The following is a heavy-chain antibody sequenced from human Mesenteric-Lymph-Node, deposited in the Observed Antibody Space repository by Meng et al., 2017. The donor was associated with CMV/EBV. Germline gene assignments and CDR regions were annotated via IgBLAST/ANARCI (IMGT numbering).Heavy chain of an antibody. Sequence: GGSLRLSCVASGFTFSNFAISWVRQAPGKGLEWVSAISSRAYYADSVKGRFTISRDNSKNTLYLQMNSLRAEDTAVYYCAKTSGETDYWGQGTLVTVSS. CDR2: ISSRA. V-gene: IGHV3-23*01. CDR3: AKTSGETDY. D-gene: IGHD1-26*01. CDR1: GFTFSNFA. J-gene: IGHJ4*02.